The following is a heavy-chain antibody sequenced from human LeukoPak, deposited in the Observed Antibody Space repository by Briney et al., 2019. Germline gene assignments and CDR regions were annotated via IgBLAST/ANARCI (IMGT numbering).Heavy chain of an antibody. J-gene: IGHJ6*02. CDR2: ISSSSSYI. V-gene: IGHV3-21*01. D-gene: IGHD3-3*01. Sequence: GGSLRLSCAASGFTFSSYSMNWVRQAPGKGLEWVSSISSSSSYIYYADSVKGRFTISRDNAKNSLYLQMNSLRAEDTAVYYCARFHDGGPYVLRFLEWFPHYGMDVWGQGTTVTVSS. CDR3: ARFHDGGPYVLRFLEWFPHYGMDV. CDR1: GFTFSSYS.